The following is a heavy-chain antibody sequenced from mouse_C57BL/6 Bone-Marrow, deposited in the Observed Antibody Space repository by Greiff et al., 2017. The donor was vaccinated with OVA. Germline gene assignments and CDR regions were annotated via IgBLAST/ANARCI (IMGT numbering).Heavy chain of an antibody. V-gene: IGHV7-3*01. CDR2: IRNKANGYTT. Sequence: EVKLVESGGGLVQPGGSLSLSCAASGFTFTDYYMSWVRQPPGKALEWLGFIRNKANGYTTEYSASVKGRFTISRDNSQSILYLQMNALRAEDSATYYCARLGDYGSSYFDYWGQGTTLTVSS. D-gene: IGHD2-4*01. CDR1: GFTFTDYY. J-gene: IGHJ2*01. CDR3: ARLGDYGSSYFDY.